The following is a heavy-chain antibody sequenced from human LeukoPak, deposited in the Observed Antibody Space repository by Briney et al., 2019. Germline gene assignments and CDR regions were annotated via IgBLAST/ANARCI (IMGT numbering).Heavy chain of an antibody. CDR2: IYSSGT. V-gene: IGHV4-4*07. CDR1: GASISHDY. D-gene: IGHD3-3*01. J-gene: IGHJ6*03. CDR3: ARAPGAWRGYYMDV. Sequence: PSETLSLTCIVSGASISHDYWSWVRQPAGKGLEWVGRIYSSGTNYNPSLKSRVIMSLDTSSNQFSLKLTSVTAADTAVYYCARAPGAWRGYYMDVWGKGTTVTVSS.